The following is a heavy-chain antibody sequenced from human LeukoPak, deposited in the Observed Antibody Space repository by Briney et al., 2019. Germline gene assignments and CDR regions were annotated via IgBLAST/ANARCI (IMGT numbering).Heavy chain of an antibody. CDR1: GVSISAPY. CDR2: VYYSGST. Sequence: SETLSLTCTVSGVSISAPYWSWVRQPPGKGLEWIGDVYYSGSTHQNPSLKSRDTISVDTSKNQFSLKLRSVTAADTAVYYCARVMGDLASLYHMDVWGKGTTVTVSS. J-gene: IGHJ6*03. CDR3: ARVMGDLASLYHMDV. V-gene: IGHV4-59*11. D-gene: IGHD3-16*01.